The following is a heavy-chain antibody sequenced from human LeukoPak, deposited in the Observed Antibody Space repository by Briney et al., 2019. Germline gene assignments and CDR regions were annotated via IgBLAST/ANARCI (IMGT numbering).Heavy chain of an antibody. J-gene: IGHJ4*02. D-gene: IGHD6-6*01. Sequence: GGSLRLSCAASGFTFSSYAMSWVRQAPGKGLEWVSEISGSGSSTYHADSVKGRFTISRDNSKNTLYLQMNSLRAEDTALYYCAKHNSSSPSFDYWGQGTLVTVSS. CDR2: ISGSGSST. CDR1: GFTFSSYA. V-gene: IGHV3-23*01. CDR3: AKHNSSSPSFDY.